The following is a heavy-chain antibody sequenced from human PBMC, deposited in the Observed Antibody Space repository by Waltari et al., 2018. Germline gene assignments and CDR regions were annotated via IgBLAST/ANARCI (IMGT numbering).Heavy chain of an antibody. CDR1: GSTFTSYA. J-gene: IGHJ4*02. CDR2: RNPNSGNT. CDR3: ARVRIDYGGNSFDY. Sequence: QVQLVQSGAAVKKPGASVTVSCKASGSTFTSYAINWVRQATGQGLEWMGWRNPNSGNTGYAQKFQGRVTMTRNTSRSTAYMELSSLRSEDTAVYYCARVRIDYGGNSFDYWGQGTLVTVSS. D-gene: IGHD4-17*01. V-gene: IGHV1-8*01.